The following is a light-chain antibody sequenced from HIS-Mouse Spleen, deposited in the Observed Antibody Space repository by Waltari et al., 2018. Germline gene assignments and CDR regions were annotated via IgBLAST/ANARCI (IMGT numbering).Light chain of an antibody. CDR3: YSTDSSGNHRV. Sequence: SYELTPPPSLSVSPGQTARITCSGDALPTKDAYLYQQKSGQAPVLVIYEDSKRPSGIPERFSGSSSGTMATLTISGAQVEDEADYNCYSTDSSGNHRVFGGGTKLTVL. CDR1: ALPTKD. V-gene: IGLV3-10*01. CDR2: EDS. J-gene: IGLJ2*01.